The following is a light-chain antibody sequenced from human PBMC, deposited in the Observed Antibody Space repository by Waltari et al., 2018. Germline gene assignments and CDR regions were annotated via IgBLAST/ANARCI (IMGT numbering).Light chain of an antibody. Sequence: SALPQPASVSGSPGQSITIYCTGTSSDVGRYEYVSWYQQHPGKAPKLIIYDVSKRPSGVPNRFSGSTSGYTASLTISGLQSEDEADYYCCSYTTTDTYVFGSGTKVTVL. CDR2: DVS. CDR3: CSYTTTDTYV. CDR1: SSDVGRYEY. V-gene: IGLV2-14*03. J-gene: IGLJ1*01.